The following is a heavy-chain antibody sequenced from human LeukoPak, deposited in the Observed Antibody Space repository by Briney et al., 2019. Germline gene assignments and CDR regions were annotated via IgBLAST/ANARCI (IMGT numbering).Heavy chain of an antibody. CDR1: GCTFSDYW. D-gene: IGHD6-6*01. CDR3: ARRGGSSSRRSPIDY. Sequence: PGGSLRLSCTASGCTFSDYWMTWVRQAPGKGPEWVANIKQDGSQRYYVDSVRGRFTISRDNAKNSLFLQMNGLRAEDAAVYYCARRGGSSSRRSPIDYWGQGTLVTVSS. J-gene: IGHJ4*02. V-gene: IGHV3-7*01. CDR2: IKQDGSQR.